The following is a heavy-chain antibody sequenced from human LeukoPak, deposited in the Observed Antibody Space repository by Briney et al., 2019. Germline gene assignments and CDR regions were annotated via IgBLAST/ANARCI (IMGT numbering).Heavy chain of an antibody. CDR1: GFTFSSYS. Sequence: GGSLRLSCAASGFTFSSYSMNWVRQAPGKGLEWVAVIWYDGTNKYYGDSVKGRFTISRDNSNNTLYLQINRLRVEDTAVYYCARDKIYDFWSGHNFDYWGQGTLVTVSS. CDR3: ARDKIYDFWSGHNFDY. J-gene: IGHJ4*02. D-gene: IGHD3-3*01. CDR2: IWYDGTNK. V-gene: IGHV3-33*08.